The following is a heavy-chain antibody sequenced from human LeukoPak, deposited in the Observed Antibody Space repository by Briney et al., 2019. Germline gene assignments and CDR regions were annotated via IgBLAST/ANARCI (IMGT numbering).Heavy chain of an antibody. CDR1: GGSISSYY. J-gene: IGHJ5*02. Sequence: SETLSLTCTVSGGSISSYYWSWIRQPPGKGLEWIGRIYTSGSTNYNPSLKSRVTMSVDTSKNQFSLKLSSVTAADTAVYYCAGGRGIIAVGNWFDPWGQGTLVTVSS. CDR3: AGGRGIIAVGNWFDP. D-gene: IGHD6-19*01. V-gene: IGHV4-4*07. CDR2: IYTSGST.